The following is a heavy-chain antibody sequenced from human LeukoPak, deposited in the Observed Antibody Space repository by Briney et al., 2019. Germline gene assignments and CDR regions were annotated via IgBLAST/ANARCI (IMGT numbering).Heavy chain of an antibody. V-gene: IGHV1-2*02. J-gene: IGHJ4*02. Sequence: GASVKVSCKASGYTFTGYYIHWVRQAPGQGLEGMGWINPNSGGTNYAQKFQGRVTMTRDRSINTAYMDLRSLTYDDTAVYYCARDKPAEAALDFWGQGTLVTVSS. CDR1: GYTFTGYY. CDR3: ARDKPAEAALDF. CDR2: INPNSGGT.